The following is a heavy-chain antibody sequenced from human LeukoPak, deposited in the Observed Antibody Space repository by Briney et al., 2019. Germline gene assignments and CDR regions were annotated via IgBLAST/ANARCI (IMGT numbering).Heavy chain of an antibody. CDR3: ARGGDLTGYYNWFDP. CDR1: GFTFSSYS. Sequence: GGSLTLSCAASGFTFSSYSMNWVRQAPGKGLEWVSSISSSSSYIYYADSVKGRFTISRDNAKNSLYLQMNSLRAEDTAVYYCARGGDLTGYYNWFDPWGQGTLVTVSS. D-gene: IGHD3-9*01. J-gene: IGHJ5*02. CDR2: ISSSSSYI. V-gene: IGHV3-21*01.